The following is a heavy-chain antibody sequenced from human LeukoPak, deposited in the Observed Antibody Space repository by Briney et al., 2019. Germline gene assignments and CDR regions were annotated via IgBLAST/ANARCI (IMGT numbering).Heavy chain of an antibody. CDR3: ARLGLGRGFDF. CDR2: ISHTSAYI. Sequence: GGSLRLSCAASGFTFGSYSMNWVRQAPGKGLEWVSSISHTSAYIYYADSVKGRFTISRDNAKNSLYLQMSSLRAEDTAVYYCARLGLGRGFDFWGQGALVTVSS. CDR1: GFTFGSYS. V-gene: IGHV3-21*01. J-gene: IGHJ4*02. D-gene: IGHD3-10*01.